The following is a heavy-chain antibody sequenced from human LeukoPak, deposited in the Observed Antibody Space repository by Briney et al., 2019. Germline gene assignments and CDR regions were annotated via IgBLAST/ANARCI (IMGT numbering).Heavy chain of an antibody. D-gene: IGHD2-8*01. CDR1: GFTFSSYS. V-gene: IGHV3-21*06. Sequence: GGPLRLSCAASGFTFSSYSMNWVPQAPGKRLEGVSSIISSSSFIYYTESVKGRFTIYRDNAKNSLYLQMNSLRAEDTAVYYCARDICSDGVCYYGMDVWGQGTTVTVSS. CDR3: ARDICSDGVCYYGMDV. CDR2: IISSSSFI. J-gene: IGHJ6*02.